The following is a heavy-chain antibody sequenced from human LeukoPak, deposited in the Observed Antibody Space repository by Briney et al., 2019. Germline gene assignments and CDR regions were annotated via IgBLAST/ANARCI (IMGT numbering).Heavy chain of an antibody. V-gene: IGHV3-23*01. CDR3: AKDCNGGNCYIDY. Sequence: GGSLSLSCAASGFTFTNYAMSCVRQAPGKGLEWVSGMSGRGVSTYYADAVKGRFTISSDNSKNTLYLQMNSLRAEDTAIYYCAKDCNGGNCYIDYWGQGTLVTVAS. D-gene: IGHD2-15*01. CDR1: GFTFTNYA. CDR2: MSGRGVST. J-gene: IGHJ4*02.